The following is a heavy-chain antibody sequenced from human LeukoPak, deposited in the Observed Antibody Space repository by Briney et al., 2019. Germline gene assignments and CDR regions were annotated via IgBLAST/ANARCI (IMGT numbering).Heavy chain of an antibody. Sequence: SETLSLTCSASGGSINSGGYYWSWIRQPPGKGLEWIGEINHSGSTNYNPSLKSRVTISVDTSKNQFSLKLSSVTAADTAVYYCASGDFWSGYDYWGQGTLVTVSS. J-gene: IGHJ4*02. CDR2: INHSGST. V-gene: IGHV4-34*01. CDR1: GGSINSGGYY. D-gene: IGHD3-3*01. CDR3: ASGDFWSGYDY.